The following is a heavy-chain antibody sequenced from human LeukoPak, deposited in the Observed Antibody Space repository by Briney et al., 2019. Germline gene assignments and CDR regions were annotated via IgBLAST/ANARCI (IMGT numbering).Heavy chain of an antibody. Sequence: ASVKVSCKASGYTFTSYDINWVRQATGQGLEWMGWMNPNSGNTGYAQKFQGRVTITRNTSISTAYMELSSLRSEDTAVYYCAAVVYSSGFYYFDYWGQGTLVTVSS. CDR1: GYTFTSYD. D-gene: IGHD6-19*01. CDR2: MNPNSGNT. CDR3: AAVVYSSGFYYFDY. V-gene: IGHV1-8*03. J-gene: IGHJ4*02.